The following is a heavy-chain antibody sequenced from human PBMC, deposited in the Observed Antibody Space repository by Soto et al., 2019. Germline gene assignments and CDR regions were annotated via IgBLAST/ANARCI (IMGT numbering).Heavy chain of an antibody. V-gene: IGHV1-18*01. CDR3: ARVDGLPPLAEGNYYYYMDV. D-gene: IGHD2-15*01. CDR1: GYTFTSYG. Sequence: ASVKVSCKASGYTFTSYGISWVRQAPGQGLEWMGWISAYNGNTNYAQKLQGRVTMTTDTSTSTAYMELRSLRSDDTAVYYCARVDGLPPLAEGNYYYYMDVWGKGTTVTVSS. CDR2: ISAYNGNT. J-gene: IGHJ6*03.